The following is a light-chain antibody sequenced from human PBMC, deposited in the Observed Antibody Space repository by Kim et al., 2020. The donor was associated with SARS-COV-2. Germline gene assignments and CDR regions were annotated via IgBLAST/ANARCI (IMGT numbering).Light chain of an antibody. V-gene: IGKV1-5*03. CDR3: QQYNNYRT. Sequence: SAAVGDRVTITCRASQSISDWLAWYQQKPGKAPKVLIYKASSLESGVPSRFSGSGSGTEFTPTISSLQPDDFATYYCQQYNNYRTFGQGTKVDIK. CDR1: QSISDW. J-gene: IGKJ1*01. CDR2: KAS.